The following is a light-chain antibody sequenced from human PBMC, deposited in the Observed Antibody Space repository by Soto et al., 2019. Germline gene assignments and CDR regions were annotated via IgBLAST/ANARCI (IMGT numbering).Light chain of an antibody. CDR1: QGIGNA. Sequence: IQMTQSPSSLSASVGDRVTISCRASQGIGNALAWYQHKPGQAPRLLIYASSNRATGIPDRFSGSASGPDFTLTISSLQPEDFATYYCQQSYSTTWTFGQGTKVDIK. V-gene: IGKV1-39*01. CDR2: ASS. J-gene: IGKJ1*01. CDR3: QQSYSTTWT.